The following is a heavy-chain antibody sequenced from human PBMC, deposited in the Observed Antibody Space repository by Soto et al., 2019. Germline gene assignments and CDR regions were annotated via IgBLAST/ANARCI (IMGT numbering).Heavy chain of an antibody. CDR3: ARHGREFPQLVADY. J-gene: IGHJ4*02. CDR1: GGSISSSSYY. V-gene: IGHV4-39*01. D-gene: IGHD6-13*01. Sequence: SETLSLTCTVSGGSISSSSYYWGWIRQPPGKGLEWIGSIYYSGSTYYNPSLKSRVTISVDTSKNQFSLKLSSVTAADTAVYYCARHGREFPQLVADYWGQGTLVTVS. CDR2: IYYSGST.